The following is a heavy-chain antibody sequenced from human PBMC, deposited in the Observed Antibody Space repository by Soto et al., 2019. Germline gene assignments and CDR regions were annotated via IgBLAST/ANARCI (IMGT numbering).Heavy chain of an antibody. J-gene: IGHJ4*02. D-gene: IGHD3-22*01. CDR3: ARGWGYDSTDYYYAY. V-gene: IGHV1-69*01. CDR1: GGSFNRHT. CDR2: IIPIFGTA. Sequence: QVQLVQSGAEVRKPGSSVSVSCKASGGSFNRHTISWVRQAPGQGLEWMGGIIPIFGTANHAQKFQGRVTISADESTSTVYMVLSSLRSDDTAIYYCARGWGYDSTDYYYAYWGQGTLVIVSS.